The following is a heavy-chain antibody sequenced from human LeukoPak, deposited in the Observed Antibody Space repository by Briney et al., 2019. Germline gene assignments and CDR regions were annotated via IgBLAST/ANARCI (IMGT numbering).Heavy chain of an antibody. V-gene: IGHV4-39*01. CDR3: ATRNPLRFLEWFYPVGFDY. D-gene: IGHD3-3*01. J-gene: IGHJ4*02. CDR1: GGSISSSSDY. Sequence: PSETLSLTCTVSGGSISSSSDYWGWIRQPPGKGLEWIVSIYYSGSTYYNPSLKSRVTIYVNRYKNEVSLKLSSVTAADTAVYYCATRNPLRFLEWFYPVGFDYWGQGTLVTVSS. CDR2: IYYSGST.